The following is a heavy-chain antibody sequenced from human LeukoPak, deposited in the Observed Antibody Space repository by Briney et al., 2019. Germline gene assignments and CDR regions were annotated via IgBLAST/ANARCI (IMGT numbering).Heavy chain of an antibody. J-gene: IGHJ6*04. CDR1: GFTFSDYY. CDR2: ISSSSSYT. V-gene: IGHV3-11*06. D-gene: IGHD3-9*01. Sequence: GGSLRLSCAASGFTFSDYYMSWIRQAPGKGLEWVSYISSSSSYTNYADSVKGRFTISRDNAQNSLYLQMNSLRAEDTAVYYSARSDSVGFEGYYDIMTGYYKTYRYYGMDVWGKGTTVTVSS. CDR3: ARSDSVGFEGYYDIMTGYYKTYRYYGMDV.